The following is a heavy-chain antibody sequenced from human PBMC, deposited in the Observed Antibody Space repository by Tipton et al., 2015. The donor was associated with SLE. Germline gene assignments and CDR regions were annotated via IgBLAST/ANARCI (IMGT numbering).Heavy chain of an antibody. D-gene: IGHD1-14*01. Sequence: TLSLTCAVYGGPFSGYYWSWIRQPPGKGLEWIGEINHSGGTNYNPSLKSRVTISVDTSKNQFSLKLSSVTAADTAVYYCARGPSITYFDYWGQGTLVTVSS. CDR3: ARGPSITYFDY. J-gene: IGHJ4*02. CDR2: INHSGGT. CDR1: GGPFSGYY. V-gene: IGHV4-34*01.